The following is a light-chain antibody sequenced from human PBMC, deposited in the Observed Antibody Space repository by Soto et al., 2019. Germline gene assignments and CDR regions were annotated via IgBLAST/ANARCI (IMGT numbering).Light chain of an antibody. Sequence: QSVLTQPPPVSGAPGQRVTISCTGHSSNIGASSDVNWYQQRPGTAPKLLIFGNSNRPSGVPDRFSGSRSGTSRSLAIIRLQAEKEVYYHCKSYHSALSARYGFRTWTKLTV. J-gene: IGLJ1*01. CDR3: KSYHSALSARYG. V-gene: IGLV1-40*01. CDR1: SSNIGASSD. CDR2: GNS.